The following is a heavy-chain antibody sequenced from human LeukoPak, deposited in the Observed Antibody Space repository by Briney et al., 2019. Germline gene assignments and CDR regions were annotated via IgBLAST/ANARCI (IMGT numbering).Heavy chain of an antibody. CDR2: TKPDGSAE. Sequence: GGSLRLSCAATGFSFRNYWMGWVRQAPGKGLEWVANTKPDGSAEYYADSVRGRFTASRDNANNLLYLQMNRLRAEDTAVYYCARDGGLHTNFDYWGQGTLLTVSS. CDR1: GFSFRNYW. J-gene: IGHJ4*02. D-gene: IGHD2-15*01. V-gene: IGHV3-7*01. CDR3: ARDGGLHTNFDY.